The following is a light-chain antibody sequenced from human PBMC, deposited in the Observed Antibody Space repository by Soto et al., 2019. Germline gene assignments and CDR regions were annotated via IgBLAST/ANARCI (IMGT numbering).Light chain of an antibody. CDR1: SSNIGAGYD. V-gene: IGLV1-40*01. CDR2: SNN. CDR3: QSHDSSLSGSF. Sequence: QSVLTQPPSVSGAPGQRVTISCTGSSSNIGAGYDVHWYRQLPWTAPKLLIYSNNNRPPGVSERFSGSKSGTSASLAITGLQAEDEADYYCQSHDSSLSGSFFGTGTKLTVL. J-gene: IGLJ1*01.